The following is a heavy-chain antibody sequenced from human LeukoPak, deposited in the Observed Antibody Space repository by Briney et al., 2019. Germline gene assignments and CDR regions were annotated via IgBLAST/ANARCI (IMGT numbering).Heavy chain of an antibody. Sequence: ASVKVTCKASGYTFTEYEINWVRQASGQGLEWMGWTNPSSRNRAYAPKFEGRVTMTTDTSTSTAYMELRSLTSEDTAVYYCARNPSRSDTYFDLWGQGTLVTVSS. CDR2: TNPSSRNR. D-gene: IGHD5-18*01. V-gene: IGHV1-8*01. CDR3: ARNPSRSDTYFDL. J-gene: IGHJ4*02. CDR1: GYTFTEYE.